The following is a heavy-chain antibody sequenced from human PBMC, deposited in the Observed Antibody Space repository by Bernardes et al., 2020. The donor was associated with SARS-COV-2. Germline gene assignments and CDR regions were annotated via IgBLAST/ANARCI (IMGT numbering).Heavy chain of an antibody. V-gene: IGHV4-61*02. J-gene: IGHJ4*02. CDR1: GGSISSGDDY. D-gene: IGHD1-1*01. CDR3: ASFGLRAPGTGFDY. CDR2: IYSRGGT. Sequence: SETLSLTCTVSGGSISSGDDYWSWIRQPAGKGLEWIGRIYSRGGTNYNPSLKSRVTISLDTSKNQFSLKLSSVTAADTAVYYCASFGLRAPGTGFDYWGQGTLVTVSS.